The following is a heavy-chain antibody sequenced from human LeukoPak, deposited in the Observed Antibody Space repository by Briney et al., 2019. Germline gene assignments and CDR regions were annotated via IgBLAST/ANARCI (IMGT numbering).Heavy chain of an antibody. CDR1: GFTFSSYG. Sequence: GGSLRLSCAASGFTFSSYGMHWVRQAPGKGLEWVAVISYDGSNKYYADSVRGRFTISRDNSKNTLCLQMNSLRAEDTAVYYCAKGGGSYYYTHLDYWGQGTLVTVSS. J-gene: IGHJ4*02. V-gene: IGHV3-30*18. D-gene: IGHD1-26*01. CDR2: ISYDGSNK. CDR3: AKGGGSYYYTHLDY.